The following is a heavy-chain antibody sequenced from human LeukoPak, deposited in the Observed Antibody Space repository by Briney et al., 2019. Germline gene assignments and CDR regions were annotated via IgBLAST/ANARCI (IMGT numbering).Heavy chain of an antibody. CDR3: ATYRQVLLPFES. CDR1: GFTYTKHA. D-gene: IGHD2-8*02. J-gene: IGHJ4*02. V-gene: IGHV3-30*04. CDR2: ISYDGSNK. Sequence: GGSLRLSCAASGFTYTKHAMHWVRQAPGKGLEWVAVISYDGSNKKYADSVKGRSTISRDNSKNTLYLQMNSLRAEDTAVYYCATYRQVLLPFESWGQGTLVTVSS.